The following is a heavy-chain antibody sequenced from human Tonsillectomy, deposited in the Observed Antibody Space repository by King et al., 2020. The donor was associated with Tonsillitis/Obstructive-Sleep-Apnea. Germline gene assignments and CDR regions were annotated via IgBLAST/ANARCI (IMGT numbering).Heavy chain of an antibody. J-gene: IGHJ4*02. D-gene: IGHD2-2*02. Sequence: VQLVESGGGVVQPGRSLRLSCAASGFTFSTYGMHWVRQAPGKGLEWVAVIWYDGSNKCYGDTVKGRFTISRDNYKNNLYLQMNSLRAEDTAVYYCARSSQLVREVGPTTIDYWGQGTLVTVSS. CDR2: IWYDGSNK. V-gene: IGHV3-33*01. CDR1: GFTFSTYG. CDR3: ARSSQLVREVGPTTIDY.